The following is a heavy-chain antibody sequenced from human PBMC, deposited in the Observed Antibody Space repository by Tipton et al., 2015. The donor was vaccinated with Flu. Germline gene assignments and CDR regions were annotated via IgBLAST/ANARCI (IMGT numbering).Heavy chain of an antibody. CDR3: ARDTGGYCTGSSCLPRFDY. CDR1: GLTVGDNY. CDR2: IYSVEDT. J-gene: IGHJ4*02. Sequence: SLRLSCVASGLTVGDNYMTWVRQSPGKGQEWISVIYSVEDTQYADSVKGRFTISRDNSKKTVYLVMNRLRGEDTAVYYCARDTGGYCTGSSCLPRFDYWGQGALVTVSS. D-gene: IGHD2-15*01. V-gene: IGHV3-53*01.